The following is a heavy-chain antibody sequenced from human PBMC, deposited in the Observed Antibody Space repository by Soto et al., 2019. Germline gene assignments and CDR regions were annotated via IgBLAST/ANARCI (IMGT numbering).Heavy chain of an antibody. Sequence: EVQLLESGGALVQPGGSLSLACAASGFTFNNFAMSWVRQAPGKGLEWVSGITASGSFTYYAASVKGRFTISRDNRKNTLSLQIDSLRGEDTASYYCVKDSSRWYYFDYWGPGTLVTVSS. D-gene: IGHD6-13*01. CDR2: ITASGSFT. J-gene: IGHJ4*02. V-gene: IGHV3-23*01. CDR3: VKDSSRWYYFDY. CDR1: GFTFNNFA.